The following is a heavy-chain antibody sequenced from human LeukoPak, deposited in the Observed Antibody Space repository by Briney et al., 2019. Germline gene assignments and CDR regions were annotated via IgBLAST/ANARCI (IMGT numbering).Heavy chain of an antibody. J-gene: IGHJ4*02. Sequence: TLSLTCAVYGGSFSGYYWSWIRQPPGKGLEWIGEINHSGSTNYNPSLKSRVTISVDTSKNQFSLKLSSVTAADTAVYYCARVGYYGSGSYYNVGFDYWGQGTLVTVSS. V-gene: IGHV4-34*01. CDR3: ARVGYYGSGSYYNVGFDY. CDR1: GGSFSGYY. CDR2: INHSGST. D-gene: IGHD3-10*01.